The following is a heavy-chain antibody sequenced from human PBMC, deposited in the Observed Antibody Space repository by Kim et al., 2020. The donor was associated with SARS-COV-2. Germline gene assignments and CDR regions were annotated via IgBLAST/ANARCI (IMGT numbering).Heavy chain of an antibody. J-gene: IGHJ1*01. D-gene: IGHD6-13*01. Sequence: QGRVTITADESTSTAYMELSSLRSEDTAVYYCARDSIAAAGSRNEYFQHWGQGTLVTVSS. V-gene: IGHV1-69*01. CDR3: ARDSIAAAGSRNEYFQH.